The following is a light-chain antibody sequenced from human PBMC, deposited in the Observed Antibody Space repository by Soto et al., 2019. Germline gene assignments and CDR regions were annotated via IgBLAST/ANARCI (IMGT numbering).Light chain of an antibody. CDR1: ISDVGGYNY. CDR2: EVS. J-gene: IGLJ1*01. V-gene: IGLV2-14*01. Sequence: HSVLTQPSSLSGSPGQSITISCTGTISDVGGYNYVSWYQQHPGKAPKLMIYEVSNLPSGVANRFSGSKSGKTAPLTISGLQAEDEADYYCSSYTSTSTPSVFGTGTKVTVL. CDR3: SSYTSTSTPSV.